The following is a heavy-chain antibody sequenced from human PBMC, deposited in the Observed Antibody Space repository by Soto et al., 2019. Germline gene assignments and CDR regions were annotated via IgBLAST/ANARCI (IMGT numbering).Heavy chain of an antibody. Sequence: QVQLVQSGAEVKKPGASVKVSCKASGYTFTSYAMHWVRQAPGQRLEWMGWINAGNGNTKYSQKFQGRVTITRDTSASTAYMEMSSLRSKDTAVYYCARLGYCSSTSCEQDNYWGQGTLVTVSS. CDR2: INAGNGNT. J-gene: IGHJ4*02. CDR3: ARLGYCSSTSCEQDNY. V-gene: IGHV1-3*01. CDR1: GYTFTSYA. D-gene: IGHD2-2*01.